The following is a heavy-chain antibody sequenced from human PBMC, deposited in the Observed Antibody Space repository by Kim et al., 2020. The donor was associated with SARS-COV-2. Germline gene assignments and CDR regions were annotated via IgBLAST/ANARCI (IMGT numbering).Heavy chain of an antibody. V-gene: IGHV4-39*01. CDR3: SRHVLGPQSRNWYEPTRWFDP. Sequence: SETLSLTCTVSGGSISNNSYYWGWIRQSPGKGLEWIASIYYSGSIKYNPSLKSRVTLSVDTSKNPISLKVNFVTAADTAVYYCSRHVLGPQSRNWYEPTRWFDPGGLGTLVTVSS. CDR1: GGSISNNSYY. D-gene: IGHD1-20*01. J-gene: IGHJ5*02. CDR2: IYYSGSI.